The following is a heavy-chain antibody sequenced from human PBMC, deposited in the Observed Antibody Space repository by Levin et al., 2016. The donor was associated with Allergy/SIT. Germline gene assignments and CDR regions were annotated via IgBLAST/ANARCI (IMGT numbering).Heavy chain of an antibody. CDR2: ISAYNGNT. J-gene: IGHJ6*02. D-gene: IGHD3-10*01. Sequence: WVRQAPGQGLEWMGWISAYNGNTNYAQKLQGRVTMTTDTSTSTAYMELRSLRSDDTAVYYCARSEGFGVPMGYYGMDVWGQGTTVTVSS. CDR3: ARSEGFGVPMGYYGMDV. V-gene: IGHV1-18*01.